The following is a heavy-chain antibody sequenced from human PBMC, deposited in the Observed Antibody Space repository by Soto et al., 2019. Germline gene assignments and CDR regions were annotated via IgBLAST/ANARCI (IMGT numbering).Heavy chain of an antibody. CDR2: INPSGGST. V-gene: IGHV1-46*04. Sequence: ASLKFSCKSSVYTFTSYYMHCVRQAPGQGLERMGIINPSGGSTYYADSVKGRFTISRDNSKDTLYLQMNSLRAEDAAVYYCAKEIVVVPAAFLGRTGMDVWGQGTTVT. CDR1: VYTFTSYY. D-gene: IGHD2-2*01. J-gene: IGHJ6*02. CDR3: AKEIVVVPAAFLGRTGMDV.